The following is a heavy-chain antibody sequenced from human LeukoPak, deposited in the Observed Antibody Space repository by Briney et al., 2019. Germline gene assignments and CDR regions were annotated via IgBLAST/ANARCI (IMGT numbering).Heavy chain of an antibody. J-gene: IGHJ4*02. D-gene: IGHD6-13*01. CDR3: ARGVRGIAAAVDY. CDR2: MSYDGNSK. V-gene: IGHV3-30-3*01. CDR1: GFTFSSYS. Sequence: GGSLRLPCAASGFTFSSYSIHWVRQAPGQGLEWVAVMSYDGNSKYYADSVKGRFTISRDNSKNTLYLQMNSLRAEDTAVYYCARGVRGIAAAVDYWGQGTLVTVSS.